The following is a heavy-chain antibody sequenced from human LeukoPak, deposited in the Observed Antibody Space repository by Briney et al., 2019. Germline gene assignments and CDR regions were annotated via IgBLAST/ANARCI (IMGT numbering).Heavy chain of an antibody. D-gene: IGHD3-22*01. CDR2: INRNGGST. J-gene: IGHJ3*02. CDR1: GFTFDVYG. V-gene: IGHV3-20*04. Sequence: GGSLRLSCAASGFTFDVYGMSWVRQAPGKGPEWVSGINRNGGSTGYADSVKGRFTISRDNAKNSLYLQMNSLRAEDTALYYCARDKAHRYYYDSSGYYYDAFDIWGQGTMVTVSS. CDR3: ARDKAHRYYYDSSGYYYDAFDI.